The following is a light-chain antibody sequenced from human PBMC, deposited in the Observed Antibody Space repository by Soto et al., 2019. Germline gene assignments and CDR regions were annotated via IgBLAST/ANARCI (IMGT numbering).Light chain of an antibody. CDR3: AAWDDSLNGYV. CDR2: EVS. J-gene: IGLJ1*01. Sequence: QSALTQPASVSGSPGQSITISCTGTSSDIGAYNYVSWYQHHPGKAPKFMMYEVSYRPSGVSDRFSGSKSGNTASLAVSGLQSEDEADYYCAAWDDSLNGYVFGTGTKLTVL. CDR1: SSDIGAYNY. V-gene: IGLV2-14*01.